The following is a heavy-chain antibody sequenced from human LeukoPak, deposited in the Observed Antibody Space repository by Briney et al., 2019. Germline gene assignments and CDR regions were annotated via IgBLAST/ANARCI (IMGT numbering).Heavy chain of an antibody. Sequence: GGSPRLSCAASGFTFDDYATHWVRQAPGKGLEWVSGISWNSGSIGYADSVKGRFTISRDNAKNSLYLQMNSLRAEDTALYYCARIPTRGYYDSSGRDYWGQGTLVTVSS. V-gene: IGHV3-9*01. CDR2: ISWNSGSI. J-gene: IGHJ4*02. CDR1: GFTFDDYA. D-gene: IGHD3-22*01. CDR3: ARIPTRGYYDSSGRDY.